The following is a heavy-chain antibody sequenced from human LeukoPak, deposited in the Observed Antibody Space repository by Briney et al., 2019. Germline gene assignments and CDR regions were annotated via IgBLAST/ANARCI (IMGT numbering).Heavy chain of an antibody. CDR1: GGTFSSYA. CDR3: AREEGEVSYFDY. V-gene: IGHV1-69*13. J-gene: IGHJ4*02. D-gene: IGHD3-16*01. Sequence: SVKVSCKASGGTFSSYAISGVRQAPGQGLEWMGGVIPIFGTANYAQKFQGRVTITADESTSTAYLELSSLRSEDTAVYYCAREEGEVSYFDYWGQGTLVTVSS. CDR2: VIPIFGTA.